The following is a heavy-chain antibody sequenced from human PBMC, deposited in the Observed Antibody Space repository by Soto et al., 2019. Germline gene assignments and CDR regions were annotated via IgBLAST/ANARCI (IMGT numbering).Heavy chain of an antibody. J-gene: IGHJ6*03. Sequence: ASVKVSCKASGYTFTSYAMHWVRQAPGQRLEWMGWINAGNGNTKYSQKFQGRVTITTDKSTSTAYMELSSLRSEDTAVYYCARGATIFGVVIPELYYYYMDVWGKGTTVTVS. CDR2: INAGNGNT. V-gene: IGHV1-3*01. CDR3: ARGATIFGVVIPELYYYYMDV. CDR1: GYTFTSYA. D-gene: IGHD3-3*01.